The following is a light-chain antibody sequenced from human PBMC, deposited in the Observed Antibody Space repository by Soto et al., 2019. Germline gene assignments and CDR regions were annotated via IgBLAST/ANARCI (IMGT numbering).Light chain of an antibody. J-gene: IGKJ5*01. CDR2: GAS. Sequence: EIVVCKSPATLSVSPGESATLSCRASQSINRDLAWYVQKPGQAPRLVIYGASSWAAGVPPRFTGSGSGTECTLTSYSLQSEDVTLYYWPQYKSWPIRFGQGTRLEI. CDR1: QSINRD. CDR3: PQYKSWPIR. V-gene: IGKV3D-15*01.